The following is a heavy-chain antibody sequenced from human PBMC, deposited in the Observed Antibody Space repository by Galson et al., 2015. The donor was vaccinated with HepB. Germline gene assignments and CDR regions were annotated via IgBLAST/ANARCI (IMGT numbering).Heavy chain of an antibody. V-gene: IGHV3-23*01. Sequence: SLRLSCTASGFTFTSYAMSWVRQAPGQGLEWVSAISGCGGSTYYAHYVKGRFTISRDNSKNTLYLQMNSLRAEDTAVYYCAKDLLGRPGRGIAAAGDEDAFDIWGQGTMVTVSS. CDR2: ISGCGGST. J-gene: IGHJ3*02. CDR3: AKDLLGRPGRGIAAAGDEDAFDI. CDR1: GFTFTSYA. D-gene: IGHD6-13*01.